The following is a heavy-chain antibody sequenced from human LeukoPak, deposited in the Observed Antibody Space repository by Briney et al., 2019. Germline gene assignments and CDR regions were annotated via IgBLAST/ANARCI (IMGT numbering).Heavy chain of an antibody. Sequence: ASVKVSCKVSGYTLSELSMHWVRQSPGKGLEWMGGFDVAETDTIYAQKFQGRVTITADKSTSTAYMELRSLRFDDTAVYYCARDPRFWDSGSYPSGAFDIWGQGTMVTVSS. CDR3: ARDPRFWDSGSYPSGAFDI. V-gene: IGHV1-24*01. J-gene: IGHJ3*02. D-gene: IGHD1-26*01. CDR1: GYTLSELS. CDR2: FDVAETDT.